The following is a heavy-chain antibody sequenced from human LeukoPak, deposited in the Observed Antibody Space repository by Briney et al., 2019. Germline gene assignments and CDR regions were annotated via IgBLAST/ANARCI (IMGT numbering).Heavy chain of an antibody. D-gene: IGHD6-19*01. CDR2: IHYGGNT. J-gene: IGHJ4*02. CDR3: ASHMAVTGTKGFDY. CDR1: GGSITSHNW. V-gene: IGHV4-4*02. Sequence: PSGTLSLTCAVSGGSITSHNWWSWVRQPPGQGLEWIGEIHYGGNTNYNTSLKSRVTMSVDQSKNQFSLNVYSVTAADTAAYYCASHMAVTGTKGFDYWGQGTLVTVSS.